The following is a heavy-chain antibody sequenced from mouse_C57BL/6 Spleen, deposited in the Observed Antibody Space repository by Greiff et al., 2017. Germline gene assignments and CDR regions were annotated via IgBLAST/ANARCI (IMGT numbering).Heavy chain of an antibody. CDR1: GFTFSDYY. CDR2: ISNGGGST. CDR3: ARRKLGYFDY. V-gene: IGHV5-12*01. J-gene: IGHJ2*01. D-gene: IGHD4-1*01. Sequence: EVQGVESGGGLVQPGGSLKLSCAASGFTFSDYYMYWVRQTPEKGLEWVAYISNGGGSTYYPDTVKGRFTISRDNAKNTLYLQMSRLKSEDTAMYYCARRKLGYFDYWGQGTTLTVSS.